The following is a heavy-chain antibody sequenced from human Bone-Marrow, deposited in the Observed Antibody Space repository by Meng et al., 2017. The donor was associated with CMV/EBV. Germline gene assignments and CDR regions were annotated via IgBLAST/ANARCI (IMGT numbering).Heavy chain of an antibody. Sequence: ASVKVSCKASGYTFSSYGISWVRQAPGQGLEWMGWISAYNGNTNYAQKLQGRVTMTTDTFASTAYMELRSLRYDDTAVYYCARDLKEDCSSTSCYRDYYYYGMDVWGQGTTVTVSS. V-gene: IGHV1-18*01. CDR3: ARDLKEDCSSTSCYRDYYYYGMDV. J-gene: IGHJ6*02. D-gene: IGHD2-2*02. CDR1: GYTFSSYG. CDR2: ISAYNGNT.